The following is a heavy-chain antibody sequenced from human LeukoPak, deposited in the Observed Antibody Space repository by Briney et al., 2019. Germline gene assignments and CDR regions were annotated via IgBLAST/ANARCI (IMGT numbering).Heavy chain of an antibody. J-gene: IGHJ6*02. D-gene: IGHD6-19*01. Sequence: ASVKVSCKASGYTFTSYDINWVRQATGQGLEWMGWMNPNSGNTGHAQKFQGRVTMTRNTSISTAYMELSSLRSEDTAVYYCARGGIAVAGTSYGMDVWGQGTTVTVSS. CDR2: MNPNSGNT. CDR3: ARGGIAVAGTSYGMDV. CDR1: GYTFTSYD. V-gene: IGHV1-8*01.